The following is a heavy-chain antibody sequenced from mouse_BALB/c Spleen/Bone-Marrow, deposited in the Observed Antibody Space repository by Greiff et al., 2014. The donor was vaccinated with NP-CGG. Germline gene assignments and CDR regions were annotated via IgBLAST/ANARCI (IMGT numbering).Heavy chain of an antibody. CDR1: GFDFSRYW. CDR2: INPDSSTI. V-gene: IGHV4-1*02. J-gene: IGHJ2*01. D-gene: IGHD1-1*01. Sequence: EVMLVESGSGLVQPGGSLKLSCAASGFDFSRYWMSWVRQAPGKGLEWIGEINPDSSTINYTPSLKDKFIISRDNAKNTLYLQMSKARSEDTALYYCARQGYYGYSDYWGQGTTLTVSS. CDR3: ARQGYYGYSDY.